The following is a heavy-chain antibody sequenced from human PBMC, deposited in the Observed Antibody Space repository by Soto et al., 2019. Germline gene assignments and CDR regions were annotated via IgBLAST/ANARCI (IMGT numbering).Heavy chain of an antibody. CDR1: GFTFDDFA. Sequence: EVQLVESGGGLVQPGRSLRLSCAASGFTFDDFAMHWVRQAPGKGLEWVSGINRNSGDINYADSVKGRFTISRDNAKNSLYLQMNSLRAEDTALYYCAKDYAGYYYYIDVWGKGTKVTVSS. CDR2: INRNSGDI. CDR3: AKDYAGYYYYIDV. V-gene: IGHV3-9*01. J-gene: IGHJ6*03.